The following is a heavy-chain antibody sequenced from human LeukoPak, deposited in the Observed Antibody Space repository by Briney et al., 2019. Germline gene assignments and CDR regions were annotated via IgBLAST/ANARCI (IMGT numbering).Heavy chain of an antibody. CDR1: GYSFTSYW. CDR3: ARRYYYDSSGYYAFDY. J-gene: IGHJ4*02. Sequence: GESLRISCKGSGYSFTSYWIGWVRQMPGKGLEWMGIIYPGDSDTRYSPSFQGQVTISADKSISTAYLQWSSLKASDTAMYYCARRYYYDSSGYYAFDYWGQGTLVTVSS. CDR2: IYPGDSDT. D-gene: IGHD3-22*01. V-gene: IGHV5-51*01.